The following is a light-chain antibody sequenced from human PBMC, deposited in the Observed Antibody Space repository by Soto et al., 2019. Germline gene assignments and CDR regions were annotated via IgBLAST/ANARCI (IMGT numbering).Light chain of an antibody. Sequence: QSALTQPASVSGSPGQSITISCTGTSSDVGGYNYVSWYQQHPGKAPKLLIFEVTSRPSWVSDRFSGSKSTNTASLTISGLQPDDEADYYCSSYTARSNHVFGTGTKVTVL. V-gene: IGLV2-14*01. J-gene: IGLJ1*01. CDR1: SSDVGGYNY. CDR3: SSYTARSNHV. CDR2: EVT.